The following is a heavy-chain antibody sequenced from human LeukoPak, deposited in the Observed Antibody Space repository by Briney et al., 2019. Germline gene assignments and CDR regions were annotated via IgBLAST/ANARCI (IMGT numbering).Heavy chain of an antibody. CDR3: ARLAYCGGDCYSGSDY. CDR1: GFTFSSYG. CDR2: IWYDGSNK. Sequence: GGSLRLSCAASGFTFSSYGMHWVRQAPGKGLEWVAIIWYDGSNKYYADSVKGRFTISRDNAKNSLYLQMNSLRAEDTAVYYCARLAYCGGDCYSGSDYWGQGTLVTVSS. J-gene: IGHJ4*02. D-gene: IGHD2-21*02. V-gene: IGHV3-33*01.